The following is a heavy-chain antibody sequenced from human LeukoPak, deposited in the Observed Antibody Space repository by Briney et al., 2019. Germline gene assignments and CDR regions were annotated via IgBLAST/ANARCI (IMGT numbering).Heavy chain of an antibody. Sequence: KPSETPSLTCTVSGGSISSYYWSWIRQPAGKGLEWVGRISTSGSTNYNPSLKSRVTMSVDTSKNRFSLRLTSVTAADTAVYYCARISVTGIDSWGQGTLVTVSS. CDR2: ISTSGST. J-gene: IGHJ4*02. CDR3: ARISVTGIDS. D-gene: IGHD2-21*02. V-gene: IGHV4-4*07. CDR1: GGSISSYY.